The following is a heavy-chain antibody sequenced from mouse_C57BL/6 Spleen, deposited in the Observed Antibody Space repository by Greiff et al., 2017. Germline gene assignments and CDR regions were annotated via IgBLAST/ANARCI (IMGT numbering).Heavy chain of an antibody. CDR2: IRNKANGYTT. CDR3: ARSPMDCGSSLLDD. J-gene: IGHJ2*01. V-gene: IGHV7-3*01. CDR1: GFTFTGYS. Sequence: EVQLVESGGGLVQPGGSLSLSCAASGFTFTGYSMSWVRQPPGKALEWLGFIRNKANGYTTEYSASVKGRFTISRDNSHSKHYLQRNDLTAEDSATYDCARSPMDCGSSLLDDWGQGTTLTVSS. D-gene: IGHD1-1*01.